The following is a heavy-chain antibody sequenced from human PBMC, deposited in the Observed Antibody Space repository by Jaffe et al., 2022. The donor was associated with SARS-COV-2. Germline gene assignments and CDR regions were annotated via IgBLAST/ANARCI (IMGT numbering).Heavy chain of an antibody. D-gene: IGHD3-16*01. CDR3: AKGGGYGYNAVFDF. Sequence: EVQLVESGGDLVQPGGSLRLSCAASGFSFSTYAMNWVRLAPGKGLEWVSAISGGGTPYYADSVKGRFTISRDNSKNTLWLQMNSLRAEDMAIYFCAKGGGYGYNAVFDFWGQGILVPVSS. V-gene: IGHV3-23*04. J-gene: IGHJ4*02. CDR2: ISGGGTP. CDR1: GFSFSTYA.